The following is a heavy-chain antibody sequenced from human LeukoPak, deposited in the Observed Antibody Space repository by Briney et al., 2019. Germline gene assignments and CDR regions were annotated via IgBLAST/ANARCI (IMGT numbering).Heavy chain of an antibody. CDR3: ARIFRRGYSYGYWFDP. Sequence: PSETLSLACTVSGGSISSYYWSWIRQPPGKGLEWIGYIYYSGSTNHNPSLKSRVTISVDTSKNQFSLKLSSVTAADTAVYYCARIFRRGYSYGYWFDPWGQGTLVTVSS. CDR1: GGSISSYY. V-gene: IGHV4-59*01. J-gene: IGHJ5*02. D-gene: IGHD5-18*01. CDR2: IYYSGST.